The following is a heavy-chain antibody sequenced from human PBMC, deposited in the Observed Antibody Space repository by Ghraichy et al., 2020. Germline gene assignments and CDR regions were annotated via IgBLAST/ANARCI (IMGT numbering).Heavy chain of an antibody. V-gene: IGHV4-59*01. Sequence: SETLSLTCTVSGGSISSYYWSWIRQPPGKGLEWIGYIYYSGSTNYNPSLKSRVTISVDTSKNQFSLKLSSVTAADTAVYYCARESANYCGGDCYSFDYWGQGTLVTVSS. J-gene: IGHJ4*02. CDR1: GGSISSYY. D-gene: IGHD2-21*02. CDR3: ARESANYCGGDCYSFDY. CDR2: IYYSGST.